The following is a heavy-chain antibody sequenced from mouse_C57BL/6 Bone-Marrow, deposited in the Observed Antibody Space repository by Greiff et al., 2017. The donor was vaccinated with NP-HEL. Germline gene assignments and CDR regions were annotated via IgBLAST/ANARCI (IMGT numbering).Heavy chain of an antibody. J-gene: IGHJ3*01. Sequence: VQLQQPGAELVKPGASVKMSCKASGYTFTSYWITWVKQRPGQGLEWIGDIYPGSGSTNYNEKFKSKATLTVDTSSSTAYMQLSSLTSEDSAVYYCAREDYDKGKRVAYWGQGTLVTVSA. V-gene: IGHV1-55*01. D-gene: IGHD2-4*01. CDR1: GYTFTSYW. CDR2: IYPGSGST. CDR3: AREDYDKGKRVAY.